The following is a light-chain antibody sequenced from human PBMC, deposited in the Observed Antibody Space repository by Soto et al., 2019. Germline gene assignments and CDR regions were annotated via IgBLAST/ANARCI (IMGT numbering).Light chain of an antibody. CDR1: QGISNY. Sequence: IHMTQSPSSLSTSVGYRVTITCRASQGISNYLAWYQQKQGKAPKLLIYDASSLESGVPSRFSGSGYGTEFNLTISSLQXDDFATYXXQQYNXYXWTFXXGTKVDIK. J-gene: IGKJ1*01. V-gene: IGKV1-13*02. CDR2: DAS. CDR3: QQYNXYXWT.